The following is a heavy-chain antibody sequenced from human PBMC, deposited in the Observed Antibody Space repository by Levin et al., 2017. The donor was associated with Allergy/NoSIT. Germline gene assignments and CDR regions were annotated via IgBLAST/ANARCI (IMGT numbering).Heavy chain of an antibody. D-gene: IGHD3-10*01. CDR3: ATSALAQITMVRGVIGYYYYGMDG. CDR2: FDPEDGET. CDR1: GYTLTELS. Sequence: ASVKVSCKVSGYTLTELSMHWVRQAPGKGLEWMGGFDPEDGETIYAQKFQGRVTMTEDTSTDTAYMELSSLRSEDTAVYYCATSALAQITMVRGVIGYYYYGMDGWGQGTTVTVSS. J-gene: IGHJ6*02. V-gene: IGHV1-24*01.